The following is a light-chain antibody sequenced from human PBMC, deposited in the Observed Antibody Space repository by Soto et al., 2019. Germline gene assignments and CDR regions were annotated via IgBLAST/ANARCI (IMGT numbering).Light chain of an antibody. V-gene: IGKV3-20*01. CDR1: QRGCTSY. Sequence: LTQSPCCLSLSRGERVTLSCRASQRGCTSYFGWYHQKPGKPPRLLIYHTSTMESGVPARFSGSGSGTEFTLTITSLEPEDVAVYYCQKYEIAPNTFGQGTKVDIK. CDR3: QKYEIAPNT. CDR2: HTS. J-gene: IGKJ1*01.